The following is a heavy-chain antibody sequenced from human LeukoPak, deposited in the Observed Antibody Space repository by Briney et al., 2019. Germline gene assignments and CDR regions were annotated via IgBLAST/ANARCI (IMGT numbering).Heavy chain of an antibody. CDR1: GFTFNNHA. Sequence: GGSLRLSCAASGFTFNNHAMSWVRQAPGKGLEWVPGISSSGGSTYYADSVKGRFTISRDNSKNRLYLQINSLRVEDTAVYYCAKETASNFGGAVDYWGQGTRVTVSS. V-gene: IGHV3-23*01. D-gene: IGHD3-10*01. J-gene: IGHJ4*02. CDR2: ISSSGGST. CDR3: AKETASNFGGAVDY.